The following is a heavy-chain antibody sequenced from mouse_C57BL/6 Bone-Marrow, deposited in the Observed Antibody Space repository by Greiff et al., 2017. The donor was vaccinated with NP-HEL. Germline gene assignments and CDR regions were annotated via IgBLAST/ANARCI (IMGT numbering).Heavy chain of an antibody. D-gene: IGHD1-1*02. V-gene: IGHV14-4*01. CDR1: GFNIKDDY. CDR2: IDPENGDT. Sequence: EVQLVESGAELVRPGASVKLSCTASGFNIKDDYMHWVKQRPEQGLEWIGWIDPENGDTEYASKFQGKATITADTSSNTAYLQLSSLTSEDTAVYYCTTGGRNYFDYWGQGTTLTVSS. J-gene: IGHJ2*01. CDR3: TTGGRNYFDY.